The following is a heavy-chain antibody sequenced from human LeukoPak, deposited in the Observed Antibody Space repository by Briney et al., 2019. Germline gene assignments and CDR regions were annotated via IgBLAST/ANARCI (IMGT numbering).Heavy chain of an antibody. CDR3: ARQLSRDGYNRRAFDI. J-gene: IGHJ3*02. D-gene: IGHD5-24*01. CDR1: GGSISSSSYY. CDR2: IYYSGST. V-gene: IGHV4-39*01. Sequence: SETLSLTCTVSGGSISSSSYYWGWIRQPPGKGLEWIGSIYYSGSTYYNPSLKSPVTISVDTSKNQFSLKLSSVTAADTAVYYCARQLSRDGYNRRAFDIWGQGTMVTVSS.